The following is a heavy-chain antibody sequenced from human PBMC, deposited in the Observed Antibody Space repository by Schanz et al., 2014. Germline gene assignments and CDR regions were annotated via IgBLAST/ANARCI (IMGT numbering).Heavy chain of an antibody. D-gene: IGHD6-19*01. Sequence: DVQLVESGGGLVQPGGSLRLSCAASGFTFSSSAMTWIRQVPGKGLEWVSAIPHNDDGSYYADSVKGRFTISRDNSKNTLYLRMNSLRAEDTAVYYCAKVRNIHGWDYYGMDVWGQGTTVTVSS. CDR1: GFTFSSSA. J-gene: IGHJ6*02. CDR2: IPHNDDGS. V-gene: IGHV3-23*04. CDR3: AKVRNIHGWDYYGMDV.